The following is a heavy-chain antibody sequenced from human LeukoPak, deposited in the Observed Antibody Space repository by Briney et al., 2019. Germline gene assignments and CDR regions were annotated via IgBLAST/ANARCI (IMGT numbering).Heavy chain of an antibody. Sequence: SQTLSLTCAISGDSVSSNSAAWNWIRQSPSRGLEWLGRTYYRSKWYNDYAVSVKSRITINPDTSKNQFSLQLNSVTPEDTAVYYCARETHCSGGSCYSEAWWFDPWGQGTLVTVSS. CDR2: TYYRSKWYN. CDR3: ARETHCSGGSCYSEAWWFDP. V-gene: IGHV6-1*01. J-gene: IGHJ5*02. CDR1: GDSVSSNSAA. D-gene: IGHD2-15*01.